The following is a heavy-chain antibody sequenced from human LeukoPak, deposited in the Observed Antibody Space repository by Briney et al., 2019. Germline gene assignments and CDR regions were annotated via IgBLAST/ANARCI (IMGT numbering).Heavy chain of an antibody. CDR3: AKEPRGYSYAAQGFDY. CDR1: GGTFSSYA. V-gene: IGHV1-69*04. J-gene: IGHJ4*02. D-gene: IGHD5-18*01. Sequence: ASVKVSCKASGGTFSSYAISWVRQAPGQGLEWMGRIIPILGIANYAQKFQGRVTITADKSTSTAYMELSSLRSEDTAVYYCAKEPRGYSYAAQGFDYWGQGTLVTVSS. CDR2: IIPILGIA.